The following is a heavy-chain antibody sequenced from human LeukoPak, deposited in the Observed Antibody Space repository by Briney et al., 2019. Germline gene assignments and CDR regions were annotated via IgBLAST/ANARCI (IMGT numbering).Heavy chain of an antibody. CDR3: AGDSGVLRYFDWSWFDY. CDR2: ISYDGSNK. CDR1: GFTFSSYA. J-gene: IGHJ4*02. Sequence: PGGSLRLSCAASGFTFSSYAMHWVRQAPGKGLEWVAVISYDGSNKYYADSVKGRFTISRDSSKNTLYLQMNSLRAEDTAVYYCAGDSGVLRYFDWSWFDYWGQGTLVTVSS. V-gene: IGHV3-30-3*01. D-gene: IGHD3-9*01.